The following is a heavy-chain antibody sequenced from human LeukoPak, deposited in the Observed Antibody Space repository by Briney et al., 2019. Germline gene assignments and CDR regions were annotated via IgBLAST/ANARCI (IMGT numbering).Heavy chain of an antibody. CDR1: GFTFDDYT. CDR3: ARDHGYSSSWYGTYYYYYGMDV. D-gene: IGHD6-13*01. Sequence: GGSLRLSCAASGFTFDDYTMHWVRQAPGKGLEWVSLISWDGGSTYYADSVKGRFTISRDNAKNSLYLQMNSLRAEDTAVYYCARDHGYSSSWYGTYYYYYGMDVWGQGTTVTVSS. CDR2: ISWDGGST. J-gene: IGHJ6*02. V-gene: IGHV3-43*01.